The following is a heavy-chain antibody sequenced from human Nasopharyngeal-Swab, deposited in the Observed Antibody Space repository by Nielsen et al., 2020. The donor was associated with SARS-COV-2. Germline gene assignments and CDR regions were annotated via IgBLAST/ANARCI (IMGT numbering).Heavy chain of an antibody. V-gene: IGHV3-9*01. CDR3: TKGRADYSNPSFDN. D-gene: IGHD2-15*01. Sequence: SLKLSCAASGFTYDAYAMHWVRQAPGKGLEWVSGITWNNGPAYTDSVKGRFIISRDNARNSLYLQMNSLRPDDTALYYCTKGRADYSNPSFDNWGQGTLVTVSS. CDR1: GFTYDAYA. J-gene: IGHJ4*02. CDR2: ITWNNGP.